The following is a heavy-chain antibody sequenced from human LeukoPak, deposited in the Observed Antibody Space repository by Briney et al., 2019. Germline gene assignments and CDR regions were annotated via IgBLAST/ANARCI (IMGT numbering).Heavy chain of an antibody. J-gene: IGHJ4*02. D-gene: IGHD5-24*01. Sequence: ASVKVSCKASGYTFTGYYMHWVRQAPGQGLEWMGWINPNSGGTNYAQNFQGRVTMTRDTSISTAYMELSSLRSEDTAVYYCARRSFRDGYTLDYWGQGTLVTVSS. V-gene: IGHV1-2*02. CDR2: INPNSGGT. CDR3: ARRSFRDGYTLDY. CDR1: GYTFTGYY.